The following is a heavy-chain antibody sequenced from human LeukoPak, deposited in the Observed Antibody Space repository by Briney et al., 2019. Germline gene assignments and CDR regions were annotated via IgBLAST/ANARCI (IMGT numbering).Heavy chain of an antibody. D-gene: IGHD6-13*01. Sequence: GESLKISCKGSGYRFSNYWIAWVRQMPGKGLECMGIIYPGDSDPRYSPSFQGQVTISADKSISTAYLQWSSLKASDSAMYYCVRHGLGSSWFGFDYWGQGTLVTVSS. J-gene: IGHJ4*02. CDR2: IYPGDSDP. CDR3: VRHGLGSSWFGFDY. V-gene: IGHV5-51*01. CDR1: GYRFSNYW.